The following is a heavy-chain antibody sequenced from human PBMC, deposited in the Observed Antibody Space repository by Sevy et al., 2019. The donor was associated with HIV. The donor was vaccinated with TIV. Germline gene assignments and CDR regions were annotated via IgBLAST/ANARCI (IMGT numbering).Heavy chain of an antibody. CDR1: VFIFSSYA. CDR2: ISGGSDDI. Sequence: GGSLRLSCVASVFIFSSYAMSWVRQAPGKGLEWVSAISGGSDDIFYADSVKGRFTISRDNSKNTLYLQMNSLRAEDTAVYYCAKRGPAWSFDYWGQGTLVTVSS. D-gene: IGHD2-8*02. CDR3: AKRGPAWSFDY. V-gene: IGHV3-23*01. J-gene: IGHJ4*02.